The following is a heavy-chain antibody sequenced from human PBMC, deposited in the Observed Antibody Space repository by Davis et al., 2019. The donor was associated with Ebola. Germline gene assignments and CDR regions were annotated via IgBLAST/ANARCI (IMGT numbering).Heavy chain of an antibody. J-gene: IGHJ5*02. CDR1: GYTFTSYG. Sequence: ASVKVSCKASGYTFTSYGISWVRQAPGQGLEWMGWISAYNGNTNYAQKLQGRVTMTTDTSTSTAYMELRSLRSDDTAVYYCARSGITIFEVVIVHNWFDPWGQGTLVTVSS. CDR2: ISAYNGNT. D-gene: IGHD3-3*01. CDR3: ARSGITIFEVVIVHNWFDP. V-gene: IGHV1-18*01.